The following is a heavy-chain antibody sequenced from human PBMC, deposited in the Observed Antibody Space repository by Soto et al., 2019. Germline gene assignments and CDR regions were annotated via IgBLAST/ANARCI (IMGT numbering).Heavy chain of an antibody. J-gene: IGHJ6*02. CDR1: GFTFSSYA. CDR3: ARAGVGREWLFRDYYYYGMDV. V-gene: IGHV3-30-3*01. D-gene: IGHD3-3*01. Sequence: PGGSLRLSCAASGFTFSSYAMHWVRQAPGKGLEWVAVISYDGSNKYYADSVKGRFTISRDNSKNTLYLQMNSLRAEDTAVYYCARAGVGREWLFRDYYYYGMDVWGQGTTVTVS. CDR2: ISYDGSNK.